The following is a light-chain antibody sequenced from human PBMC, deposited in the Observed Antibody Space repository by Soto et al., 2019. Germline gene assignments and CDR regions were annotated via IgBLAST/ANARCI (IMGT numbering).Light chain of an antibody. CDR2: ESS. CDR3: CSYAGSSTWV. Sequence: QSALTQPASVSGSPGQSITISCTGTSSDVGSYNFVSWYQQHPGKAPKLMIYESSKRPSGVSNRFSGSKSGNTASLTISGLQAEDEADYYCCSYAGSSTWVFGTGTKVTVL. V-gene: IGLV2-23*01. CDR1: SSDVGSYNF. J-gene: IGLJ1*01.